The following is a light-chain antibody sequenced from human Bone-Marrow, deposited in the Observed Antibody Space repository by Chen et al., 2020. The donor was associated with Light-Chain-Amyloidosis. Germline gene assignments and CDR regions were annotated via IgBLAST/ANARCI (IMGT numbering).Light chain of an antibody. CDR1: NIGSTS. V-gene: IGLV3-21*02. Sequence: SSVLIQPSSVSVAPGQTATIACGGSNIGSTSVHWYQQTPGQAPLLVVYDDSDRPSGIPERLSGSNSGNTATLTISRVEAGDEADYYCQVWDRSSDRPVFGGGTKLTVL. CDR3: QVWDRSSDRPV. J-gene: IGLJ3*02. CDR2: DDS.